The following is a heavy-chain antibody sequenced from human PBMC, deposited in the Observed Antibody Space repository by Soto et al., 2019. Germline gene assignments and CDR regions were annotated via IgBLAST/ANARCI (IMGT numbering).Heavy chain of an antibody. CDR1: GFTFSSYA. V-gene: IGHV3-64*01. CDR2: ISSNGGST. J-gene: IGHJ4*02. CDR3: ARDGYGDYSFDY. D-gene: IGHD4-17*01. Sequence: EVQLVESGGGLVQPGGSLRLSCAASGFTFSSYAMHCVRQAPGKGLEYVSAISSNGGSTYYANSVKGRFTISRDNSKNTLYLQMGSLRAEDMAVYYCARDGYGDYSFDYWGQGTLVTVSS.